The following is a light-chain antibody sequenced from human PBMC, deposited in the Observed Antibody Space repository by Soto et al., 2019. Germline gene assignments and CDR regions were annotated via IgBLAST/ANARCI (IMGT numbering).Light chain of an antibody. Sequence: DIQMTQSPSTLSASVGDRVTITCRASQSISSWLAWYQQKPGKAPNLLIYKASSLESGVPSRFGGSGSGTEFTLTISSLQPDDFATYYCQQYNSYPTFGQGTRLEIK. J-gene: IGKJ5*01. V-gene: IGKV1-5*03. CDR1: QSISSW. CDR2: KAS. CDR3: QQYNSYPT.